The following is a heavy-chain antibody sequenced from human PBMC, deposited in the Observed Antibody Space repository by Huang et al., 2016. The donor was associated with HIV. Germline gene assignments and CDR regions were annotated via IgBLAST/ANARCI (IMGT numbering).Heavy chain of an antibody. CDR2: INHVGSV. V-gene: IGHV4-34*02. D-gene: IGHD6-13*01. J-gene: IGHJ5*02. CDR3: ARHDSSIQCWFRSPFWFHP. Sequence: QVQLQQWGAGLLKPSETLSLTCAVYGGSRRNYHWTWMRQSPGKGLEWMGDINHVGSVHYTPSLKSRLTMSIETSKNHFSLNLTAVTAADTAEYFCARHDSSIQCWFRSPFWFHPWGQGTLVTVSS. CDR1: GGSRRNYH.